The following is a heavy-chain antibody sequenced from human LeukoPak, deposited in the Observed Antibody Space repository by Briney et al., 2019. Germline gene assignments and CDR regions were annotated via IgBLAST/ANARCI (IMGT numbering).Heavy chain of an antibody. D-gene: IGHD3-3*01. J-gene: IGHJ6*02. CDR1: GGSFSGYY. Sequence: PSETLSLTCAVYGGSFSGYYWSWIRQPPGKGLEWIGEINHSGSTNYNPSLKSRVTISVDTSKNQFSLKLSSVTAADTAVYYCARGIGELRFLEWLPRDDYYYGMDVWGQGTTVTVSS. CDR3: ARGIGELRFLEWLPRDDYYYGMDV. V-gene: IGHV4-34*01. CDR2: INHSGST.